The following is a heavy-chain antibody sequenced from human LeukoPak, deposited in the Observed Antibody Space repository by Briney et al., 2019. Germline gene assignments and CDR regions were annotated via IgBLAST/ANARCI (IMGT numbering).Heavy chain of an antibody. Sequence: GGSLRLSCAASGFTFSSYAMSWVRQAPGKGLEWVSGISGSGGSTYNADSVKGRFTISRDNSKNTLYLQMNSLRAEDTAVCYCAKGSRSMVRGVYYFDYWGQGTLVTVSS. D-gene: IGHD3-10*01. CDR2: ISGSGGST. J-gene: IGHJ4*02. V-gene: IGHV3-23*01. CDR1: GFTFSSYA. CDR3: AKGSRSMVRGVYYFDY.